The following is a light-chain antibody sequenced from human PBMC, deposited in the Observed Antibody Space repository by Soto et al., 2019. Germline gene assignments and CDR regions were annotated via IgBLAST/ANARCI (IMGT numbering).Light chain of an antibody. CDR2: YDS. V-gene: IGLV3-21*04. CDR1: NIGSKS. Sequence: SYELTQPPSVSVAPGKTARITCGGNNIGSKSVHWYQQKPGQAPVLVIYYDSDRPSGIPERFSGSNSGNTATLTISRVEAGDEADYYCQEWDSPLFGGGTKLTVL. CDR3: QEWDSPL. J-gene: IGLJ2*01.